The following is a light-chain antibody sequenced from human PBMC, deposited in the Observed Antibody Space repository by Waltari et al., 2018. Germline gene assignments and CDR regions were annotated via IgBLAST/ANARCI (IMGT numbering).Light chain of an antibody. Sequence: QSVLTQPPSASGTPGQRVTISCSGSSSNIGSNYVYWYQQLPGTAPKLLIYRNNQRPPGVPDRFSGSKSGTTASLAISGVRSEDEADYYCAAWDDSLSVHVVFGGGTKLTVL. CDR3: AAWDDSLSVHVV. V-gene: IGLV1-47*01. CDR1: SSNIGSNY. J-gene: IGLJ2*01. CDR2: RNN.